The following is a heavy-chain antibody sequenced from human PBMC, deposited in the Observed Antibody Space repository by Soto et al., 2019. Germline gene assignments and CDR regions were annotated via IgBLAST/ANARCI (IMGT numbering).Heavy chain of an antibody. CDR3: ARDPHRITGTRPAGNWFDP. V-gene: IGHV3-21*01. Sequence: GGSLRLSCAASGFTFSSYSMNWVRQAPGKGLEWVSSISSSSSYIYYADSVKGRFTISRDNAKNSLYLQMNSLRAEDTAVYYCARDPHRITGTRPAGNWFDPWGQGTLVTVSS. J-gene: IGHJ5*02. CDR2: ISSSSSYI. CDR1: GFTFSSYS. D-gene: IGHD1-7*01.